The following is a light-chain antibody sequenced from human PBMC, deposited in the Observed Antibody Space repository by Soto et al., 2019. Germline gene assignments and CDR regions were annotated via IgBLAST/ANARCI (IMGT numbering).Light chain of an antibody. CDR1: QSVRSNF. V-gene: IGKV3-20*01. CDR2: GAS. Sequence: EIVLTQSPGTLSLSPGERATLSCRASQSVRSNFLAWYQQKPGQAPRLLIYGASSRATGTSDRFSGSGSGTDFTLTISRLEPEDFAVYYCQQYGTSSTFGQGTRLEIK. J-gene: IGKJ5*01. CDR3: QQYGTSST.